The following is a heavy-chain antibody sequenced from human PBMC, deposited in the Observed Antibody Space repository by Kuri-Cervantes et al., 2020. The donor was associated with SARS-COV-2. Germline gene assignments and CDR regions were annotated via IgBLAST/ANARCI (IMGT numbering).Heavy chain of an antibody. CDR1: GYTFTSYG. J-gene: IGHJ3*02. Sequence: ASVQVSRQASGYTFTSYGISWVRQAPGQGLEWIGWISVYNCNTNYAQKLQGRVTMTTDTSTSTASMELRSLRSDDTAVYYCASDGYDFWVGSFFDIWGQGTMVTVSS. V-gene: IGHV1-18*01. CDR2: ISVYNCNT. CDR3: ASDGYDFWVGSFFDI. D-gene: IGHD3-3*01.